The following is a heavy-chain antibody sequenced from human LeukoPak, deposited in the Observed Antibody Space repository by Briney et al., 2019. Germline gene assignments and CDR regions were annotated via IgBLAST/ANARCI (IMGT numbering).Heavy chain of an antibody. CDR3: AREGSMTARPFVSIDY. CDR2: IHISGNT. Sequence: SETLSLTCTVSGGSISTYYWSWIRQPAGKGLEWIGRIHISGNTDYNPSLKRRVTISVDTSKNQFSLNLSSVPAPDTAAYSFAREGSMTARPFVSIDYWGQGTLVTISS. J-gene: IGHJ4*02. V-gene: IGHV4-4*07. D-gene: IGHD6-6*01. CDR1: GGSISTYY.